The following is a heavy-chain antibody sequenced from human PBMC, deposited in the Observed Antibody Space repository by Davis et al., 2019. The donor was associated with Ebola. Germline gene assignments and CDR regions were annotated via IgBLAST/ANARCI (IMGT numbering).Heavy chain of an antibody. D-gene: IGHD3-3*01. CDR3: ARSGYSHAEYFQH. CDR1: GGPISSYY. V-gene: IGHV4-59*06. Sequence: PSGPLSLTCTVSGGPISSYYWSWIRQPPGKGLEWIGNIFYSGSTYYNPSLKSRVTISVDTSKNQFSLKLSSVTAADTAVYYCARSGYSHAEYFQHWGQGTLVTVSS. CDR2: IFYSGST. J-gene: IGHJ1*01.